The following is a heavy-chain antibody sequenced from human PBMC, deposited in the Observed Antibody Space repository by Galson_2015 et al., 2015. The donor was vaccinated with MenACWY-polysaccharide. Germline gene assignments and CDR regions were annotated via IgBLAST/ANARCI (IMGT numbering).Heavy chain of an antibody. CDR2: ITDSGSST. V-gene: IGHV3-23*01. CDR1: GFTFSSYV. J-gene: IGHJ5*02. Sequence: SLRLSGAVSGFTFSSYVMRWVRQAPGRGLEWVSSITDSGSSTYYVDSVKGRFTISRDNSKSTLFLQMNSLRADDTAVYYCAKGGREVDNWLDPWGQGALVTVSS. CDR3: AKGGREVDNWLDP. D-gene: IGHD1-26*01.